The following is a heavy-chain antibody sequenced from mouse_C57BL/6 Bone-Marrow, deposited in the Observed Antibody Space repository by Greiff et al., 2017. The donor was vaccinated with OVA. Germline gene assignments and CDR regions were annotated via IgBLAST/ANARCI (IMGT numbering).Heavy chain of an antibody. CDR1: GYTFTSYW. CDR3: ARSHYYGSSPDY. Sequence: QVQLQQPGAELVKPGASVKLSCKASGYTFTSYWMHWVKQRPGRGLEWIGMIHPNSGSTNYNEKFKSKATLTVDKSSSTAYMQLSSLTSEDSAVYYCARSHYYGSSPDYWGQGTTLTVSS. V-gene: IGHV1-64*01. D-gene: IGHD1-1*01. CDR2: IHPNSGST. J-gene: IGHJ2*01.